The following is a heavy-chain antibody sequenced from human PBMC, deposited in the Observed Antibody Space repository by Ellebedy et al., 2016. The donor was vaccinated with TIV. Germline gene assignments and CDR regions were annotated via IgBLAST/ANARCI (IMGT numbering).Heavy chain of an antibody. D-gene: IGHD3-3*01. Sequence: MPGGSLRLSCTVSGCSISSYYWSWIRQPPGKGLEWIGYIYYSGSTNYNPSLKSRVTISVDTSKNQFSLKLSSATAADPAGYYCARGLLFYDFWRGYYKGAGDYYYGMDVWGQGTTVTVSS. CDR3: ARGLLFYDFWRGYYKGAGDYYYGMDV. CDR2: IYYSGST. CDR1: GCSISSYY. V-gene: IGHV4-59*01. J-gene: IGHJ6*02.